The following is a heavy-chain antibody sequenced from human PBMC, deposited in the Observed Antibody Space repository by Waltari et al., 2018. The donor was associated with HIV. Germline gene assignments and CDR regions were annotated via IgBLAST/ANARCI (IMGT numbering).Heavy chain of an antibody. V-gene: IGHV4-59*01. Sequence: QVQLQESGPGLVKPSETLSLTCTVSGGPISSYYWSCIRPPPGKGLEWIGYIYYSGSTNYNPSLKSRVTISVDTSKNQFSLKLSSVTAADTAVYYCARGVAFGGYYYGMDVWGQGTTVTVSS. CDR2: IYYSGST. J-gene: IGHJ6*02. D-gene: IGHD2-21*01. CDR3: ARGVAFGGYYYGMDV. CDR1: GGPISSYY.